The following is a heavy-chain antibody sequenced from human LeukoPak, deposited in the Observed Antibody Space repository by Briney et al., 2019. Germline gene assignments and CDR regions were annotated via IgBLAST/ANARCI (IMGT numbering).Heavy chain of an antibody. CDR1: GFTFSSYA. J-gene: IGHJ4*02. V-gene: IGHV3-23*01. D-gene: IGHD3-3*01. Sequence: PGGSLRLSCAASGFTFSSYAMSWVRQAPGKGLEWVSAISGSGGSTYYADFVKGRFTISRDNSKNTLYLQMNSLRAEDTAVYYCAKSSLEWLLMDYWGQGTLVTVSS. CDR2: ISGSGGST. CDR3: AKSSLEWLLMDY.